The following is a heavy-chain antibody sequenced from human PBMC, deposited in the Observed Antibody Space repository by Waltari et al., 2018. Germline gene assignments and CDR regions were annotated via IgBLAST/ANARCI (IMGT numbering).Heavy chain of an antibody. CDR2: ISWNSGSI. CDR1: GFTFDDYS. CDR3: AKERRIAVAGDAFDI. J-gene: IGHJ3*02. V-gene: IGHV3-9*01. D-gene: IGHD6-19*01. Sequence: EVQLVESGGGLVQPGRSLRLSCAASGFTFDDYSMPWVRHAPGKGLEWVSGISWNSGSIGYADSVKGRFTISRDNAKNSLYLQMNSLRAEDTALYYCAKERRIAVAGDAFDIWGQGTMVTVSS.